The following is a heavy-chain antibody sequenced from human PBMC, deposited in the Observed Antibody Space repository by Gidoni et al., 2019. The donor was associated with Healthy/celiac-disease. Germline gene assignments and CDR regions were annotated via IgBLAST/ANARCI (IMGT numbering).Heavy chain of an antibody. Sequence: QVQLVQSGAEVKKPGSSVQVSCKASGGPFSSYAISWVRQAPGQGLEWMGRIIPILGRANYAQKFQGRVTITADKSTSTAYMELSSLRSEDTAVYYCASTGDLWYAFDIWGQGTMVTVSS. V-gene: IGHV1-69*04. CDR3: ASTGDLWYAFDI. CDR1: GGPFSSYA. J-gene: IGHJ3*02. D-gene: IGHD3-10*01. CDR2: IIPILGRA.